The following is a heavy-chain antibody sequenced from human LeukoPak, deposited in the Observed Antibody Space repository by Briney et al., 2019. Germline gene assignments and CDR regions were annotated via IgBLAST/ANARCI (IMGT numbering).Heavy chain of an antibody. Sequence: SQTLSLTCAISGDSVSSNSAAWNWIRQSPSRGLEWLGRTYYRSKWYHDYAISVKSRITINPDTSKNQFSLQLNSVTPEDTAVYYCARDRNLFQFYYGSGSYGPYGMDVWGQGTTVTVSS. V-gene: IGHV6-1*01. J-gene: IGHJ6*02. D-gene: IGHD3-10*01. CDR1: GDSVSSNSAA. CDR3: ARDRNLFQFYYGSGSYGPYGMDV. CDR2: TYYRSKWYH.